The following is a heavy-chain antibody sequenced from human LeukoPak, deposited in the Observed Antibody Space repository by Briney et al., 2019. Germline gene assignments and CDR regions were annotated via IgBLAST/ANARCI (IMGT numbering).Heavy chain of an antibody. Sequence: GESLKISCKGSGYSFTTYWIGWVRQMPGKGLEWMGTIYPDDSDTRYSPSFQGQVTISADKSVSTAYLQWSSLKASDTAMYYCVRLRGATMPNPFDYWGQGTLVTVSS. J-gene: IGHJ4*02. CDR2: IYPDDSDT. CDR1: GYSFTTYW. CDR3: VRLRGATMPNPFDY. V-gene: IGHV5-51*01. D-gene: IGHD1-26*01.